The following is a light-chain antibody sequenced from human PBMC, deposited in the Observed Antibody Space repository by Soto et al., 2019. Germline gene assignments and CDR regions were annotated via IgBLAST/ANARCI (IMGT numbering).Light chain of an antibody. CDR2: DAS. CDR1: QDISKY. J-gene: IGKJ3*01. V-gene: IGKV1-33*01. Sequence: DIQMTQSPSSLSASIGDRVTITCQASQDISKYLSWYQQKPGKAPKLLIYDASNLKAGVPSRFSGSGSGTDFTFTISRLQPEDIATYYCQQYDNLPFTFGPGTKVDFK. CDR3: QQYDNLPFT.